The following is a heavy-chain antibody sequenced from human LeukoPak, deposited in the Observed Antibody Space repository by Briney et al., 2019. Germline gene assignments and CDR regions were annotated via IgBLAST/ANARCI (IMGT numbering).Heavy chain of an antibody. V-gene: IGHV4-59*01. Sequence: SETLSLTCTLSGGSISSYYWSWIRQPPGKGLEWVGYIYYSGSTNYNPSLKSRVTISVDTSKNQFSLKLSSVTAADTAVYYCARGVRGQQLGYYYYYYMDVWGKGTTVTVSS. D-gene: IGHD6-13*01. CDR1: GGSISSYY. J-gene: IGHJ6*03. CDR3: ARGVRGQQLGYYYYYYMDV. CDR2: IYYSGST.